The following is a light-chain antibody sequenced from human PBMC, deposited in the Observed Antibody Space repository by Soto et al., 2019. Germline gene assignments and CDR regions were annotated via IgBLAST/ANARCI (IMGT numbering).Light chain of an antibody. Sequence: QSALTQPRSVSGSPGQSVTISCTGTSSDVGGYNYVSWYQQHPGKAPKLMIYDVSKRPSGVPDRFSGSKSGNTASLTISGLQAEDDADYYCCSYAGSYTYVFATGTTLTVL. CDR2: DVS. CDR3: CSYAGSYTYV. J-gene: IGLJ1*01. V-gene: IGLV2-11*01. CDR1: SSDVGGYNY.